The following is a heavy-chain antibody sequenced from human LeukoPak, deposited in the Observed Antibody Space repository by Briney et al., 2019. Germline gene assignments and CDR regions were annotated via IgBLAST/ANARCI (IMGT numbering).Heavy chain of an antibody. Sequence: SETLSLTCAVSGGSISSSNWWSWVRQPPGKGLEWIGEIYHSGSTNYNPSLKSRVTISVDKSKNQFSLKLSSVTAADTAVYYCARRWRILTGYYFDYWGQGTLVTVSS. D-gene: IGHD3-9*01. V-gene: IGHV4-4*02. CDR3: ARRWRILTGYYFDY. CDR2: IYHSGST. J-gene: IGHJ4*02. CDR1: GGSISSSNW.